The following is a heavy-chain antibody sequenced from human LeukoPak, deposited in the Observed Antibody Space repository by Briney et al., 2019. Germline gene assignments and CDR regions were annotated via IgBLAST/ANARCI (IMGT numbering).Heavy chain of an antibody. D-gene: IGHD5-24*01. V-gene: IGHV1-2*02. CDR3: ARQNGYNPDY. CDR1: GYTFSNYY. J-gene: IGHJ4*02. Sequence: ASVTVSCKASGYTFSNYYMHWVRQAPGQGLEWMGWINPNSGGTNYAQKFQGRVTMTRDTSISTAYMELSGLRSDDTAVYYCARQNGYNPDYWGPGTLVTVAS. CDR2: INPNSGGT.